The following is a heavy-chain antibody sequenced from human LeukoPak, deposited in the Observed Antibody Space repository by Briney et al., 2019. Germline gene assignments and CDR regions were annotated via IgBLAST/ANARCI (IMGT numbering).Heavy chain of an antibody. CDR1: GGSFSGYY. CDR3: ARRAGKLWPVDY. V-gene: IGHV4-34*01. D-gene: IGHD3-16*01. CDR2: INHRGST. Sequence: SETLSLTCAVYGGSFSGYYWSWIRQPPGKGLEWIGEINHRGSTNYNPSLKSRVTISVDTSKNQFSLKLSSVTAADTAVYYCARRAGKLWPVDYWGQGILVTVSS. J-gene: IGHJ4*02.